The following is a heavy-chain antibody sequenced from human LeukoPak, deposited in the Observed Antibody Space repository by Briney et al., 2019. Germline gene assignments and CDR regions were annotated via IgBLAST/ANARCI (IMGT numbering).Heavy chain of an antibody. CDR1: GFTFSSYW. D-gene: IGHD2-2*02. J-gene: IGHJ4*02. Sequence: GGSLRLSCAASGFTFSSYWMSWVRLAPGKGLEWVANIKQDGSEKYYVDSVKGRFTISRDNAKNSLYLQMNSLRTEDTAVYYCARDRSKWVPAAILRFDYWGQGTLVTVSS. CDR2: IKQDGSEK. V-gene: IGHV3-7*01. CDR3: ARDRSKWVPAAILRFDY.